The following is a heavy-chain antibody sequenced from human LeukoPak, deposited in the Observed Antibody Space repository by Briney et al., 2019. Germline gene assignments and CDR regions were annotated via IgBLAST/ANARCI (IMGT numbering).Heavy chain of an antibody. V-gene: IGHV4-4*07. J-gene: IGHJ4*02. CDR3: ARAVEGIAAAPVYFDY. CDR2: IYTSGST. D-gene: IGHD6-13*01. CDR1: GGSISSYY. Sequence: SETLSLTCTVSGGSISSYYWSWIRQPAGKGLEWIGRIYTSGSTNYNPSLKSRVTISVDTSKNQFSLKLSSVTAADTAVYYCARAVEGIAAAPVYFDYWGQGTLVTVPS.